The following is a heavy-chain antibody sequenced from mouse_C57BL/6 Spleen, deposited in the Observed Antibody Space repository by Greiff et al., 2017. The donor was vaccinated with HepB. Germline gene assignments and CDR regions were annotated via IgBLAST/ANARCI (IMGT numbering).Heavy chain of an antibody. CDR1: GYAFSSSW. CDR3: ARRDGMDY. J-gene: IGHJ4*01. CDR2: IYPGDGDT. V-gene: IGHV1-82*01. Sequence: VQLQQSGPELVKPGASVKISCKASGYAFSSSWLNWVKQRPGKGLEWIGRIYPGDGDTNYNGKFKGKATLTADKSSSTAYMQLSSLTSEDSAVYFCARRDGMDYWGQGTSVTVSS.